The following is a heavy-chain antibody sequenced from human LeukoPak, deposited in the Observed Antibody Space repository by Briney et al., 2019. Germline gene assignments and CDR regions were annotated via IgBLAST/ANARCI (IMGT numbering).Heavy chain of an antibody. D-gene: IGHD3-16*01. V-gene: IGHV3-48*01. CDR1: GFTFSSYS. CDR3: ARRPEFGVLYYMDV. J-gene: IGHJ6*03. CDR2: ISASSGTI. Sequence: GGSLRLSCAASGFTFSSYSMNWVRQAPGKGLEWVSYISASSGTIYYAASVKGRFTISRDNAKNSLYLQMNSLRVEDKAVYYCARRPEFGVLYYMDVWDKGTTVTVSS.